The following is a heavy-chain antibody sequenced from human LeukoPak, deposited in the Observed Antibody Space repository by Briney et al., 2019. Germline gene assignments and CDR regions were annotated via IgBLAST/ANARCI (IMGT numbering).Heavy chain of an antibody. J-gene: IGHJ4*02. Sequence: GGSLRLSCAASGFTFNSYEMNWVRQAPGKGLEWVSYVSSSSTYTNYADSVKGRFTISRDNAKSSLYLQMNSLRAEDTAVYYCARSRGVTDFDYWGQGTLVTVSS. V-gene: IGHV3-21*05. CDR2: VSSSSTYT. CDR3: ARSRGVTDFDY. D-gene: IGHD3-10*01. CDR1: GFTFNSYE.